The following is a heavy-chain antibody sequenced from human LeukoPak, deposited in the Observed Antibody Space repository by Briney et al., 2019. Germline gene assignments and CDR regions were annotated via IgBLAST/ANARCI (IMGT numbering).Heavy chain of an antibody. D-gene: IGHD2-2*01. Sequence: SETLSLTCTVSGGSISSSSYYRGWIRQPPGKGLEWIGSIYYSGSTYYNPSLKSRVTISVGTSKNQFSLKLSSVTAADTAVYYCAGTVPRGFDYWGQGTLVTVSS. V-gene: IGHV4-39*01. CDR2: IYYSGST. CDR1: GGSISSSSYY. CDR3: AGTVPRGFDY. J-gene: IGHJ4*02.